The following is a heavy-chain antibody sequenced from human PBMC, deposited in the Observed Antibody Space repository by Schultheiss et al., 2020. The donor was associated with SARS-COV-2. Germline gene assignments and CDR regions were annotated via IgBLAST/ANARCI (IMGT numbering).Heavy chain of an antibody. V-gene: IGHV1-2*04. J-gene: IGHJ1*01. CDR1: GYTFTGYY. D-gene: IGHD2-2*01. Sequence: ASVKVSCKASGYTFTGYYMHWVRQAPGQGLEWMGWINPNSGGTNYAQKFQGWVTMTRDTSISTAYMELSRLRSDDTAVYYCATYGLNPLLFGYFQHWGQGSLVTVSS. CDR2: INPNSGGT. CDR3: ATYGLNPLLFGYFQH.